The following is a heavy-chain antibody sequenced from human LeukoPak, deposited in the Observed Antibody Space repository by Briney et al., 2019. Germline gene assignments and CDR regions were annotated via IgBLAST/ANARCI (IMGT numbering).Heavy chain of an antibody. D-gene: IGHD3-10*01. V-gene: IGHV3-30*04. Sequence: GGSLRLSCAASGFTFSSYAMHWVRQAPGKGLEWVAVISYDGSNKYYADSVKGRFTISRDNSKNTLYLQMNSLRAEDTAVYYCARDSGVVWFGESGYFDYWGQGTLVTVSS. CDR3: ARDSGVVWFGESGYFDY. J-gene: IGHJ4*02. CDR2: ISYDGSNK. CDR1: GFTFSSYA.